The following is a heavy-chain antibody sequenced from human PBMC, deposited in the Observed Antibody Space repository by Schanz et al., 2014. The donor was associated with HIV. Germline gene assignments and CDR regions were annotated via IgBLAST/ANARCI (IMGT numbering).Heavy chain of an antibody. CDR2: INHSGST. D-gene: IGHD6-13*01. CDR3: ARDSTMDYFDY. Sequence: QVQLQQWGAGLLKPSETLSLTCAVYGGSFSGYYWTWIRQPPGKGLEWIGRINHSGSTNYNPSLNSRVNIPVDTSSDQFSLKLSSVTAADTAVYYCARDSTMDYFDYWGQGTLVTVSS. V-gene: IGHV4-34*01. J-gene: IGHJ4*02. CDR1: GGSFSGYY.